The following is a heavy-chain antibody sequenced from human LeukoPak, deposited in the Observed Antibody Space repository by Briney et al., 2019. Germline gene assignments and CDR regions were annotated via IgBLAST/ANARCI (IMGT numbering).Heavy chain of an antibody. V-gene: IGHV1-69*05. CDR1: GCTFISYA. Sequence: SVKVSRKASGCTFISYAISGVRQAPGQGLEWMGRIIPIFGIANYAQKFQGRVTITTDESTSTAYMELSSLRSEATAVYYCARDYYDSSGYYYAHDYWGQGTLVTVSS. J-gene: IGHJ4*02. D-gene: IGHD3-22*01. CDR3: ARDYYDSSGYYYAHDY. CDR2: IIPIFGIA.